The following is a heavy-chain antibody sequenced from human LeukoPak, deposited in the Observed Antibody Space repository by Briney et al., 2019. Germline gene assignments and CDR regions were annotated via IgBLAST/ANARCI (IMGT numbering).Heavy chain of an antibody. Sequence: GGSLRLSCAASGFTFSSYEMNWVRQAPGKGLEWVANIKQDGSETYYVDSVKGRFTISRDNAKNSLYLQMNSLRDEDTAVYYCARGGSGYSYGKIDSWGQGILVTVSS. J-gene: IGHJ4*02. V-gene: IGHV3-7*01. CDR1: GFTFSSYE. CDR3: ARGGSGYSYGKIDS. D-gene: IGHD5-18*01. CDR2: IKQDGSET.